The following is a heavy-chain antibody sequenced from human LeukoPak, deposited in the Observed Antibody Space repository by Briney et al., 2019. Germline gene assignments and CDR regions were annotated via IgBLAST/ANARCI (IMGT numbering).Heavy chain of an antibody. CDR1: GYTFTSYD. CDR2: MNPNSGNT. J-gene: IGHJ4*02. D-gene: IGHD2-15*01. Sequence: GASVKVSCKASGYTFTSYDINWVRQAPGQGLEWMGWMNPNSGNTGYAQKFQGRVTITADKSTSTAYMELSSLRSEDTAVYYCARVEGYCSGGSCPPFFDYWGQGTLVTVSS. CDR3: ARVEGYCSGGSCPPFFDY. V-gene: IGHV1-8*01.